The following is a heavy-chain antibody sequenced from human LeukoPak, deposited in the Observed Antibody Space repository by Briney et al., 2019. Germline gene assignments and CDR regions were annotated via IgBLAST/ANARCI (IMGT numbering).Heavy chain of an antibody. J-gene: IGHJ4*02. D-gene: IGHD1-7*01. CDR2: INTNTGNP. CDR3: ARDRNWNFRSRLDY. Sequence: GASVKVSCKASGYTFTSYAMNWVRQAPGQGLEWTGWINTNTGNPTYAQGFTGRFVFSLDTSVSTAYLQISSLKAEDTAVYYCARDRNWNFRSRLDYWGQGTLVTVSS. V-gene: IGHV7-4-1*02. CDR1: GYTFTSYA.